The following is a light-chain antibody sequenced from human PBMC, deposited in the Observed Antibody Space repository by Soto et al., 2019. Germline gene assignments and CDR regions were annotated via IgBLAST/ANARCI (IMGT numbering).Light chain of an antibody. J-gene: IGKJ1*01. V-gene: IGKV1-5*01. CDR1: ESVHKW. Sequence: DIQMTQSPPALSASVGDRVTITCRASESVHKWLAWYQQKEGQAPKVLIYDASTLETGVPSRFSGSGSGTEFALTISSLQPNDSATYFCQQYHGSSLTFAQGTKVDIK. CDR2: DAS. CDR3: QQYHGSSLT.